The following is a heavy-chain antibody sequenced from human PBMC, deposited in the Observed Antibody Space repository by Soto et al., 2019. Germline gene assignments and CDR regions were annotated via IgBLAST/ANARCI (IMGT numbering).Heavy chain of an antibody. V-gene: IGHV3-30*18. CDR2: ISYDGSNK. D-gene: IGHD3-22*01. CDR1: GFTFSSYG. J-gene: IGHJ4*02. CDR3: AKDRGNYYDSSGYYDY. Sequence: LRLSCAASGFTFSSYGMHWVRQAPGKGLEWVAVISYDGSNKYYADSVKGRFTISRDNSKNTLYLQMNSLRAEDTAVYYCAKDRGNYYDSSGYYDYWGQGTLVTVSS.